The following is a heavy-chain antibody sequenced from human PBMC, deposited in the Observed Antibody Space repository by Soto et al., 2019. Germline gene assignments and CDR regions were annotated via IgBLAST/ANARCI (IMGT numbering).Heavy chain of an antibody. V-gene: IGHV1-2*04. CDR3: ARLDYDILTGGLESIDY. Sequence: ASVKVSCKASGYSFTGNSMHWVRQAPGQGLEWMGWINPNNGGTNYAQRFRGWVTMTRDTSISTAYLQWSSLKASDTAMYYCARLDYDILTGGLESIDYWGQGTLVTVSS. CDR1: GYSFTGNS. D-gene: IGHD3-9*01. CDR2: INPNNGGT. J-gene: IGHJ4*02.